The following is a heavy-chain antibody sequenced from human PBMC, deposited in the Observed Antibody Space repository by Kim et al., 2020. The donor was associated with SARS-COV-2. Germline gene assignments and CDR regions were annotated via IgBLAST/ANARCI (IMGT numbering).Heavy chain of an antibody. CDR1: GGSFSGYY. D-gene: IGHD2-15*01. Sequence: SETLSLTCAVYGGSFSGYYWSWIRQPPGKGLEWIGEINHSGSTNYNPSLKSRVTISVDTSKNQFSLKLSSVTAADTAVYYCARSSGGGRRGSGYYYFDYWGQGTLVTVSS. CDR2: INHSGST. J-gene: IGHJ4*02. V-gene: IGHV4-34*01. CDR3: ARSSGGGRRGSGYYYFDY.